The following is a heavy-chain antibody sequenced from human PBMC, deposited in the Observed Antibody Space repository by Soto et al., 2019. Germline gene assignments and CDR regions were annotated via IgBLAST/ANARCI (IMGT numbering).Heavy chain of an antibody. Sequence: SVKVSCKASGGTFSSYAISWVRQAPGQGLEWMGGIIPIFGTANYAQKFQGRVTITADESTSTAYMELSSLRSEDTAVYYCAARGSSTSCPDPSESSCGGYYYYGMDVWGQGTTVTVSS. CDR3: AARGSSTSCPDPSESSCGGYYYYGMDV. J-gene: IGHJ6*02. CDR2: IIPIFGTA. CDR1: GGTFSSYA. V-gene: IGHV1-69*13. D-gene: IGHD2-2*01.